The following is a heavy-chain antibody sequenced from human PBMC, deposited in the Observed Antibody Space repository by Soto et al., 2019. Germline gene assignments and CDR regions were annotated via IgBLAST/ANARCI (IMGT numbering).Heavy chain of an antibody. CDR3: AKDLIRGDGYIDFDY. D-gene: IGHD3-10*01. CDR1: GFTFSNYA. J-gene: IGHJ4*02. V-gene: IGHV3-23*01. Sequence: GGSLRLSCAPSGFTFSNYAMFWVRQAPGKGLEWVSTIFAGGGSTYYADSVKGRFTISSDNSKNILFLQMDSLRAEDTAVYFCAKDLIRGDGYIDFDYWGQGTLVTVSS. CDR2: IFAGGGST.